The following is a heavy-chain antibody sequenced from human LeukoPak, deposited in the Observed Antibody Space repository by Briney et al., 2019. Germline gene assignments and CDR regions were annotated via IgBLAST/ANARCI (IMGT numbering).Heavy chain of an antibody. V-gene: IGHV3-7*01. CDR1: GFTFSSYW. J-gene: IGHJ5*02. D-gene: IGHD6-13*01. CDR2: IKQDGSEK. Sequence: GGSLGLSCAASGFTFSSYWMSWVRQAPGKGLEWVANIKQDGSEKYYVDSVKGRFTISRDNAKNSLYLQMNSLRAEDTAVYYCARDLGGSWFNWFDPWGQGTLVTVSS. CDR3: ARDLGGSWFNWFDP.